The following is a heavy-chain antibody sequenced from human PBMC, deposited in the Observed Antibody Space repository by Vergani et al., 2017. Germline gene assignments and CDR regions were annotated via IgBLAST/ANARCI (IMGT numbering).Heavy chain of an antibody. D-gene: IGHD6-6*01. Sequence: QVQLQESGPGLVKPSQTLSLTCTVSGGSISSGSYYWSWIRQPAGKGLEWIGRIHTSGSTNYNPSLKSRVTMSVDTSKNQFSLKLSSVTAADTAVYYCAREYSSSSGHYRYFDLWGRGTLVTVSS. J-gene: IGHJ2*01. CDR2: IHTSGST. V-gene: IGHV4-61*02. CDR1: GGSISSGSYY. CDR3: AREYSSSSGHYRYFDL.